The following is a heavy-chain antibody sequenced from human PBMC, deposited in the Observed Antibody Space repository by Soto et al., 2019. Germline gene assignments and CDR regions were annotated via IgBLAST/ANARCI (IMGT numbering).Heavy chain of an antibody. J-gene: IGHJ6*02. CDR2: ISGSGGST. Sequence: GGSLRLSCAASGFTFSSYAMSWVRQAPGKGLEWVSAISGSGGSTYYADSVKGRFTISRDNSKNTLYLQMNSLRAEETAVYYCAKDQYYYGSGLSMDVWGQGTTVTVSS. D-gene: IGHD3-10*01. V-gene: IGHV3-23*01. CDR1: GFTFSSYA. CDR3: AKDQYYYGSGLSMDV.